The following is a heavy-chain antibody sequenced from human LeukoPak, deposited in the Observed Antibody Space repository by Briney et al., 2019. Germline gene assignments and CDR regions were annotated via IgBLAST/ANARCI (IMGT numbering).Heavy chain of an antibody. Sequence: ASVKVSCKVSGYTLTELSMHWVRQAPGKGLEWMGGFDPEDGETIYAQKFQGRVTMTEDTSTDTAYMELSSLRSEDTAVYYCATLKYSGSHNWFDPWGQGTLVTVSS. CDR1: GYTLTELS. V-gene: IGHV1-24*01. CDR3: ATLKYSGSHNWFDP. CDR2: FDPEDGET. J-gene: IGHJ5*02. D-gene: IGHD1-26*01.